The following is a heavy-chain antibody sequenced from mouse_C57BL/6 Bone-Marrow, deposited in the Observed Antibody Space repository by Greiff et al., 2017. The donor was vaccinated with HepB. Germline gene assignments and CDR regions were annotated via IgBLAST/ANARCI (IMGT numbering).Heavy chain of an antibody. CDR2: INPSSGYT. J-gene: IGHJ4*01. CDR3: ARTYYSNPSAMDY. CDR1: GYTFTSYT. D-gene: IGHD2-5*01. V-gene: IGHV1-4*01. Sequence: VQLQQSGAELARPGASVKMSCKASGYTFTSYTMHWVKQRPGQGLEWIGYINPSSGYTKYNQKFKSKATLTVDKSSSTAYMQLSSLTSEDSAVYYCARTYYSNPSAMDYWGQGTSVTVSS.